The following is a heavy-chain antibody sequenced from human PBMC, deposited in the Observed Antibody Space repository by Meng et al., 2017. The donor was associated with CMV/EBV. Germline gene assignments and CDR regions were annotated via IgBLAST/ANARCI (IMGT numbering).Heavy chain of an antibody. CDR2: IYYSGST. CDR3: ARGGALSTFGLDV. D-gene: IGHD3-16*01. J-gene: IGHJ6*02. CDR1: GGPSSSSRYY. Sequence: GSLRLSRSVSGGPSSSSRYYWGWIRQPPGKGLEWIGSIYYSGSTYYSSSLKSRVTISVDTSKNQVSLKLSSVTASDTAVYYCARGGALSTFGLDVWGQGTTVTVSS. V-gene: IGHV4-39*07.